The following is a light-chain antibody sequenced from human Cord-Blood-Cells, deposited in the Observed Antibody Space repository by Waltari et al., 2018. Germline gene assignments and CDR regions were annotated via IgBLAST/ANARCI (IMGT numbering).Light chain of an antibody. V-gene: IGLV1-51*01. J-gene: IGLJ2*01. CDR3: GTWDSSLSAVV. CDR2: DNN. Sequence: QSVLPQPPSVSAAPGQKVTISCSGRSSNTGKKYVSWYQQPPGTAPKLLIYDNNKRPSGIPDRFSGSKSGTSATLGITGLQTGDEADYYCGTWDSSLSAVVFGGGTKLTVL. CDR1: SSNTGKKY.